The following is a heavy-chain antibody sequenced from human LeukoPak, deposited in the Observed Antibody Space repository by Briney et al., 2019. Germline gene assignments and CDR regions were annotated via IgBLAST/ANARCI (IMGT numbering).Heavy chain of an antibody. J-gene: IGHJ4*02. Sequence: PSETLSLTCAVYGGSFSGYYWSWIRQPPGKGLEWIGEINHSGSTNYNPSLKSRVTISVDTSKNQFSLRLTSVTAPDTAVYYCAREGEYYGSGSYCDYWGQGTLVTVSS. CDR3: AREGEYYGSGSYCDY. D-gene: IGHD3-10*01. CDR1: GGSFSGYY. V-gene: IGHV4-34*01. CDR2: INHSGST.